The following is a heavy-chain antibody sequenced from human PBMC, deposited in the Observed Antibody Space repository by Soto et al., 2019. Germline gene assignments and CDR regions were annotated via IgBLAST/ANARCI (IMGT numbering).Heavy chain of an antibody. V-gene: IGHV3-23*05. D-gene: IGHD2-21*01. CDR2: IYGSGRGI. J-gene: IGHJ4*02. Sequence: GGSLRLSCAASGLPHSNFAMMWVRQAPGKGLECVSGIYGSGRGIEYADSVKGRFTISRDNSKNTVYLQMTDLRADDTAVYYCAKDAVYNDGLWLMDHWGQGTQVTVSS. CDR3: AKDAVYNDGLWLMDH. CDR1: GLPHSNFA.